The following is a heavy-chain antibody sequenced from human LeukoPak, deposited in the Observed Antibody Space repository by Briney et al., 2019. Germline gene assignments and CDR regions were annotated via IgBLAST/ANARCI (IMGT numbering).Heavy chain of an antibody. CDR2: IYTSGST. CDR3: ARHHSWGMSGTYASNWFDP. CDR1: GGSISSYY. Sequence: PSETLSLTCTVSGGSISSYYWSWIRQPPGKGLEWIGYIYTSGSTNYNPSLKSRVTISVDTSKNQFSLKLSSVAAADTAVYYSARHHSWGMSGTYASNWFDPWGQGTLVTVSS. V-gene: IGHV4-4*09. D-gene: IGHD1-7*01. J-gene: IGHJ5*02.